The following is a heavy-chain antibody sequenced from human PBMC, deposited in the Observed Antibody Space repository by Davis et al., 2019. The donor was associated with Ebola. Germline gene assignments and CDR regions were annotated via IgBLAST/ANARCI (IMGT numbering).Heavy chain of an antibody. CDR1: GYSFTSYW. J-gene: IGHJ3*02. D-gene: IGHD3-10*01. V-gene: IGHV5-10-1*01. CDR2: IDPSDSYT. Sequence: GESLKISCKGSGYSFTSYWISWVRQMPGKGLEWMGRIDPSDSYTNYSPSFQGHVTISADKSISTAYLQWSSLKASDTAMYYCARLSGVTIPEWRAFDIWGQGTMVTVSS. CDR3: ARLSGVTIPEWRAFDI.